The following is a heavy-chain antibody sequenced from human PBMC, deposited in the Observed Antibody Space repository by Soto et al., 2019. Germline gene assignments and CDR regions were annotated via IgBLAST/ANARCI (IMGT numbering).Heavy chain of an antibody. J-gene: IGHJ4*02. D-gene: IGHD1-26*01. CDR2: ISSSGSTI. V-gene: IGHV3-48*03. CDR1: GFTFSSYE. Sequence: EVQLVESGGGSVQPGGSLRLSCAASGFTFSSYEMNWVRQAPGKGLEWVSYISSSGSTIYYADSVKGRFTISRDNAKNSLYLQMNSLRAEDTAVYYCARDGGRLLGATNFDYWGQGTLVTVSS. CDR3: ARDGGRLLGATNFDY.